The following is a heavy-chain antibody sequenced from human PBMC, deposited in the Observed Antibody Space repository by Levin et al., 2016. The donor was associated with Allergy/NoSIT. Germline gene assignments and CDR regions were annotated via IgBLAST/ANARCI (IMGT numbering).Heavy chain of an antibody. V-gene: IGHV4-59*01. J-gene: IGHJ4*02. CDR3: ARVEGYYGSGSPFTFDY. Sequence: WIRQPPGKGLEWIGYIYYSGGTNYNPSLKSRVTISVDTSKNQFSLKLSSVTAADTAVYYCARVEGYYGSGSPFTFDYWGQGTLVTVSS. D-gene: IGHD3-10*01. CDR2: IYYSGGT.